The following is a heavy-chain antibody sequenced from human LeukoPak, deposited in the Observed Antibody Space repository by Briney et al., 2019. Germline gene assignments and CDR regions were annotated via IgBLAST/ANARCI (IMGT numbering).Heavy chain of an antibody. CDR1: GFIFINYA. D-gene: IGHD6-19*01. V-gene: IGHV3-9*01. J-gene: IGHJ4*02. Sequence: GGSLRLSCAGSGFIFINYAMHWVRQPPGKGLEWVSGISWNSGSIDYADSVKGRFTISRDNAKNSLYLQMNSLRVEDTAFYYCAKDNRRHYTSGPNPDSLHWGQGALVTVSS. CDR3: AKDNRRHYTSGPNPDSLH. CDR2: ISWNSGSI.